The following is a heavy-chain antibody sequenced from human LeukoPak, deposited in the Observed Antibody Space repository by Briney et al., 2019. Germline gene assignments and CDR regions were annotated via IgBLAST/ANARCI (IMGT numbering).Heavy chain of an antibody. CDR2: IYPGDSDT. CDR1: GSSFTTYW. D-gene: IGHD2-2*01. J-gene: IGHJ4*02. CDR3: ARRQGCSSTSCPPDY. Sequence: GESLNISGRGSGSSFTTYWIGWVGQMPGKGLDWMEIIYPGDSDTRYSPSFQGQVTMSADKSINTAYLQWSSLKASDTAMYYCARRQGCSSTSCPPDYWGQGTLVTVSS. V-gene: IGHV5-51*01.